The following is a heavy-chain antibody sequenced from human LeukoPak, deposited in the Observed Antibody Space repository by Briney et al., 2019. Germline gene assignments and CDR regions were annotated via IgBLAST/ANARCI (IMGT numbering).Heavy chain of an antibody. CDR2: IYYSGST. CDR1: GGSVNSGSYF. J-gene: IGHJ4*02. V-gene: IGHV4-61*10. D-gene: IGHD6-13*01. CDR3: ASFSSCYGFDY. Sequence: ETLSLTCTVSGGSVNSGSYFWSWIRQPAGKGLEWIGYIYYSGSTNYNPSLKSRVTISVDTSKNQFSLKLSSVTAADTAVYYCASFSSCYGFDYWGQGTLVTVSS.